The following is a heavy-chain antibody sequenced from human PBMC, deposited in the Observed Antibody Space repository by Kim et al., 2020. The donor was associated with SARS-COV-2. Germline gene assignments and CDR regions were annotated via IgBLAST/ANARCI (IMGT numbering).Heavy chain of an antibody. D-gene: IGHD2-2*01. Sequence: SHADSGEGRFTISRDNSRNTLHLQMNSLRAEDTAVYYCAKGGGSTKFDYWGQGTLVTVSS. CDR3: AKGGGSTKFDY. V-gene: IGHV3-23*01. J-gene: IGHJ4*02.